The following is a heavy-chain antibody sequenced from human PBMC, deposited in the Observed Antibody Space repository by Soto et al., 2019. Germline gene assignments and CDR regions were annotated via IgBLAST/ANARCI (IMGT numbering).Heavy chain of an antibody. D-gene: IGHD4-4*01. J-gene: IGHJ4*02. CDR3: ALDTSNAFDY. CDR2: ISPYNGNT. CDR1: GFTFNTYF. Sequence: HVQLLQSGGELKKPGASVKVSCNTSGFTFNTYFISWVRQALGQGLEWMGWISPYNGNTKYGEKFQGRVTMTTDTITRTAYMELSKLRIDDTAVYYCALDTSNAFDYWGQGTLVTVSS. V-gene: IGHV1-18*01.